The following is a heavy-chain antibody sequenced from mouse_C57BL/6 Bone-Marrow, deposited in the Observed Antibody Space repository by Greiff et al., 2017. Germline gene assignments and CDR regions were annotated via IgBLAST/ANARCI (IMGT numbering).Heavy chain of an antibody. V-gene: IGHV1-64*01. CDR2: IHPNSGST. J-gene: IGHJ2*01. Sequence: VKLQQPGAELVKPGASVKLSCKASGYTFTSYWMHWVKQRPGQGLEWIGMIHPNSGSTNYNEKFKSKATLTVDKSSSTAYMQLSSLTSEDSAVYYCARESDYYGSTYFDYWGQGTTLTVSS. CDR3: ARESDYYGSTYFDY. CDR1: GYTFTSYW. D-gene: IGHD1-1*01.